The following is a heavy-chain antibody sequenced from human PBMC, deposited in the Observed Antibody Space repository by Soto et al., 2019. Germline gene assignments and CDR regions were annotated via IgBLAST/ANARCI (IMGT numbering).Heavy chain of an antibody. CDR2: IVVGSGNT. D-gene: IGHD1-1*01. J-gene: IGHJ4*02. V-gene: IGHV1-58*01. Sequence: QMQLVQSGPEVKKPGTSVKVSCKASGFTFPSSAVQWLRQARGQRLEWIGWIVVGSGNTNSAQKFQERVTFTRDMSTSTVYMELSSLKFEDTAVYYCAADDMTTFIWGQGTLVTVSS. CDR1: GFTFPSSA. CDR3: AADDMTTFI.